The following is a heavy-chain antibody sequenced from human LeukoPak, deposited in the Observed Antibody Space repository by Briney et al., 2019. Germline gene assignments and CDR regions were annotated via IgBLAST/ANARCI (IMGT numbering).Heavy chain of an antibody. CDR2: ISGSGGST. CDR3: AKGLFDYYGSGSYSPYDY. CDR1: GFTFSSYA. J-gene: IGHJ4*02. V-gene: IGHV3-23*01. D-gene: IGHD3-10*01. Sequence: GGSLRLSCAASGFTFSSYAMSWVRQAPGKGLEWVSAISGSGGSTYYADSVKGRFTISRDNSKNTLYLQMNSLRAEDTAVYYCAKGLFDYYGSGSYSPYDYWGQGTLVTVSS.